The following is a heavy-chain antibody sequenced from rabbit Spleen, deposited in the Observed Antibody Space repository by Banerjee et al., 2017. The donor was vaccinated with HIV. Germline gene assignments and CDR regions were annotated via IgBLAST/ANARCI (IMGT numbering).Heavy chain of an antibody. D-gene: IGHD8-1*01. CDR3: ASDTASSFSSYGMDL. CDR2: INAVTGKA. CDR1: GFSFSNKAV. Sequence: QEQLVESGGGLVKPEGSLTLTCTASGFSFSNKAVMCWVRQAPGKGLEWIACINAVTGKAVYASWAKGRYTLSKTSSTTVTLEMTSLTPADTATYFCASDTASSFSSYGMDLWGPGTLVTVS. J-gene: IGHJ6*01. V-gene: IGHV1S45*01.